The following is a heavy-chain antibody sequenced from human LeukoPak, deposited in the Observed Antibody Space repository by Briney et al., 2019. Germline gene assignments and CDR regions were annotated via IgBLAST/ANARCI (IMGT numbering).Heavy chain of an antibody. V-gene: IGHV1-2*02. CDR1: GYTFTGYY. CDR2: IDPNSGGT. D-gene: IGHD3-22*01. CDR3: ALTYYYDSSGVGFDY. J-gene: IGHJ4*02. Sequence: ASVKVSCKASGYTFTGYYMHWVRQAPGQGLEWMGWIDPNSGGTNYAQKFQGRVTMTRDTSISTAYMELSRLRSDDTAVYYCALTYYYDSSGVGFDYWGQGTLVTVSS.